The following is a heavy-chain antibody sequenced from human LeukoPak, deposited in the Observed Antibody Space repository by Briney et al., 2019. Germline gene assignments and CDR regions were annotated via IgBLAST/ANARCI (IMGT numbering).Heavy chain of an antibody. V-gene: IGHV3-30*02. D-gene: IGHD3-10*01. CDR2: IRYDGDNK. CDR3: AQDLGQFRCFDY. Sequence: GGSLRLSCAASGFTFSSYGMHWVRQAPGKGLEWVAFIRYDGDNKYYADSVKGRFTISRDNSKNMLYLQMNSLRAEDTAVYYCAQDLGQFRCFDYWGQGTLVTVSS. J-gene: IGHJ4*02. CDR1: GFTFSSYG.